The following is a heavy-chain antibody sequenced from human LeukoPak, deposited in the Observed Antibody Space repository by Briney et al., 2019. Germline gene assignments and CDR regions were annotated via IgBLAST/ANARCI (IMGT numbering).Heavy chain of an antibody. CDR1: GGSISRYY. CDR2: SYSGGNT. D-gene: IGHD1-14*01. J-gene: IGHJ4*02. CDR3: ARVITDGYNEQDYLDY. V-gene: IGHV4-4*07. Sequence: PSETLSLTCTVSGGSISRYYWSWIRLPAEKGLEWIGRSYSGGNTDYNPPLKSRVTMSVDASKNQFSLRLNSVTAADTAVYYCARVITDGYNEQDYLDYWGQGTLVTVSS.